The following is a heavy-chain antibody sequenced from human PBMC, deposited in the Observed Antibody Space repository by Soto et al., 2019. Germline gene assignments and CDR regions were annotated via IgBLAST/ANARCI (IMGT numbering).Heavy chain of an antibody. CDR2: ISFSDGGT. J-gene: IGHJ2*01. D-gene: IGHD2-15*01. V-gene: IGHV3-23*01. CDR3: VKDDRILGRRYFDL. CDR1: GFTFSSYA. Sequence: EEQLLESGGGLIQPGGSLRLACAASGFTFSSYAMTWVRQAPGKGLEWVSSISFSDGGTYYADSVKGRLTISRDNSKNTLLLQMNSLRVEDTAVYYCVKDDRILGRRYFDLWGRGTRVTVSS.